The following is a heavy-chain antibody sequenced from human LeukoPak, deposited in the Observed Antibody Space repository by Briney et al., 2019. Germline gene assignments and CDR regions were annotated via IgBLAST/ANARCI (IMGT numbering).Heavy chain of an antibody. V-gene: IGHV1-46*01. Sequence: ASVKVSCKASGYTFTSYYMHWVRQAPGQGLEWMGIINPSGGSTSYAQKFRGRVTMTRDTSTSTVYMELSSLRSEDTAVYYCASSGELYYFDYWGQGTLVTVSS. CDR1: GYTFTSYY. CDR2: INPSGGST. CDR3: ASSGELYYFDY. J-gene: IGHJ4*02. D-gene: IGHD1-26*01.